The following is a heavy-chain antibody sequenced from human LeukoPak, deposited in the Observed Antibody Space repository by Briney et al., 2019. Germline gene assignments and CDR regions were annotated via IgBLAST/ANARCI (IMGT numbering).Heavy chain of an antibody. V-gene: IGHV4-4*07. Sequence: PSETLSLTCTVSGGSISSYYWTWIRQAAGKGLEWIGRIYTSGSTNYNPSLNSRVTISVDMSKNQFSLKLNSVTAADTAVYYCARGSQRHPNNWFDPWGQGTLVTVSS. CDR1: GGSISSYY. CDR2: IYTSGST. CDR3: ARGSQRHPNNWFDP. J-gene: IGHJ5*02. D-gene: IGHD1-1*01.